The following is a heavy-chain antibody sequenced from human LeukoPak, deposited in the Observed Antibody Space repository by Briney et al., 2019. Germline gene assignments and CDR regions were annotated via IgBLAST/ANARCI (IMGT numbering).Heavy chain of an antibody. D-gene: IGHD6-19*01. J-gene: IGHJ4*02. CDR3: ARITSKVSLGGGWYFDY. Sequence: GGSLRLSCATSGFTVSSNYMSWVRQAPGKGPEWVSVIYSGGSTYYPDSVKGRFIITRDDSQNTLYLQMNSLRAEDMAVYYCARITSKVSLGGGWYFDYWGQGTLVTVSS. CDR2: IYSGGST. V-gene: IGHV3-66*01. CDR1: GFTVSSNY.